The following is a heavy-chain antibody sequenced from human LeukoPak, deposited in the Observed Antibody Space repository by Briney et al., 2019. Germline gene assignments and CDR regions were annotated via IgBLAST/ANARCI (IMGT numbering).Heavy chain of an antibody. Sequence: SETLSLTCTVSGDSISSGSHYWSWLRQPAGRGLEWIGRIYISGSTNYNPSLKSRVTISIDTSKNQFSLKLNSVTAADTAVYYCAREGIITIENWGQGTMVTVSS. CDR2: IYISGST. CDR3: AREGIITIEN. CDR1: GDSISSGSHY. J-gene: IGHJ3*02. D-gene: IGHD3-10*01. V-gene: IGHV4-61*02.